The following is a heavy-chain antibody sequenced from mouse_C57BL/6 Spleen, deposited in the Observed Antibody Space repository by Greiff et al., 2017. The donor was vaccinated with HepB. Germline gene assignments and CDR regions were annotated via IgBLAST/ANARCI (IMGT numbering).Heavy chain of an antibody. Sequence: VQLKQSGPELVKPGASVKISCKASGYSFTGYYMNWVKQSPEKSLEWIGEINPSTGGTTYNQKFKAKATLTVDKSSSTAYMQLKSLTSEDSAVYYCARALYDSFAYWGQGTLVTVSA. CDR1: GYSFTGYY. CDR3: ARALYDSFAY. D-gene: IGHD2-3*01. CDR2: INPSTGGT. J-gene: IGHJ3*01. V-gene: IGHV1-42*01.